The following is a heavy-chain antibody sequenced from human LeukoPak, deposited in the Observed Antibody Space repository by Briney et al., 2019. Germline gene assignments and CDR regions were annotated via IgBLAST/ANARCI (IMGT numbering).Heavy chain of an antibody. CDR3: ARAKRITMVRGVPPKDY. Sequence: GGSLRLSCAASAFTFSSNYMSWVRQAPGKGLEWVSVIYSGGSTYYADSVKGRFTISRDNSKNTLYLQMNSLRAEDTAVYYCARAKRITMVRGVPPKDYWGQGTLVTVSS. V-gene: IGHV3-66*01. J-gene: IGHJ4*02. CDR1: AFTFSSNY. CDR2: IYSGGST. D-gene: IGHD3-10*01.